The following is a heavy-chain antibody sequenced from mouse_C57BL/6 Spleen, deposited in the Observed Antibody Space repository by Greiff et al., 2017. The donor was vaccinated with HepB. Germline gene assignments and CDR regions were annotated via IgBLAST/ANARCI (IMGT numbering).Heavy chain of an antibody. J-gene: IGHJ2*01. CDR3: ARDDDYDVDY. CDR2: IYPGDGDT. V-gene: IGHV1-82*01. Sequence: QVQLQQPGPELVKPGASVKLSCKASGYTFSSSWMNWVKQRPGQGLEWIGRIYPGDGDTNYNQKFKGKATLTADKSSSTAYMQLSSLTSEDSAVYYCARDDDYDVDYWGQGTTLTVSS. D-gene: IGHD2-4*01. CDR1: GYTFSSSW.